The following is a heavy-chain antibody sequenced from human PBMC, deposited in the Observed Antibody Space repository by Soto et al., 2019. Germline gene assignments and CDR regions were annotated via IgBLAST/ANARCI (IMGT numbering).Heavy chain of an antibody. J-gene: IGHJ6*02. CDR2: IIPIFGTA. D-gene: IGHD1-1*01. CDR3: ASPRTAPPYYYYYYGMDV. V-gene: IGHV1-69*01. Sequence: QVQLVQSGAEVKKPGSSVKVSCKASGGTFGSYAISWVRQAPGQGLEWMGGIIPIFGTANYAQKFQGRVTITADESTSTAYMELSSLRSEDTAVYYCASPRTAPPYYYYYYGMDVWGQGTTVTVSS. CDR1: GGTFGSYA.